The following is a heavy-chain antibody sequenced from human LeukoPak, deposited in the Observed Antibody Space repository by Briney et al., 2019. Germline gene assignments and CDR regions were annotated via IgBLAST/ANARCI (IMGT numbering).Heavy chain of an antibody. D-gene: IGHD6-13*01. Sequence: GGSLRLPCAASGFTFSNYGMHWVRQAPGEGLEWVAVLSFDETNKYYADSVKGRFTISRDNSKNTLYLQMNSLRPEDTAVYYCAKGGGTGYSSSWYSNWGQGTLVTVSS. CDR2: LSFDETNK. CDR3: AKGGGTGYSSSWYSN. V-gene: IGHV3-30*18. CDR1: GFTFSNYG. J-gene: IGHJ4*02.